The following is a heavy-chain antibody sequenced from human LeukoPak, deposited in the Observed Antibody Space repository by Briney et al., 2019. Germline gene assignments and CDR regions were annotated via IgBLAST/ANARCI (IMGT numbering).Heavy chain of an antibody. Sequence: GGSLRLSCAASGFTFSSYAMSWVRQAPGKGLEWVSAISGSGGSTYYADSVKGRFTISRDNSKNTLYLQMNSLRAEDTAVYYCARVMRLVRGVTQLYFDYWGQGTLVTVSS. D-gene: IGHD3-10*01. CDR2: ISGSGGST. CDR3: ARVMRLVRGVTQLYFDY. CDR1: GFTFSSYA. J-gene: IGHJ4*02. V-gene: IGHV3-23*01.